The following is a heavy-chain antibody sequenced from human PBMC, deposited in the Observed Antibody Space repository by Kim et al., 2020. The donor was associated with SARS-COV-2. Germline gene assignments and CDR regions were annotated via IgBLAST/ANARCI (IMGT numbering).Heavy chain of an antibody. CDR3: ARALGGTFRDGYKGYFDY. J-gene: IGHJ4*02. V-gene: IGHV1-69*13. CDR1: GGTFSSYA. Sequence: SVKVSCKASGGTFSSYAISWVRQAPGQGLEWMGGIIPIFGTANYAQKFQGRVTITADESTSTAYMELSSLRSEDTAVYYCARALGGTFRDGYKGYFDYWGQGTLVTVSS. D-gene: IGHD5-12*01. CDR2: IIPIFGTA.